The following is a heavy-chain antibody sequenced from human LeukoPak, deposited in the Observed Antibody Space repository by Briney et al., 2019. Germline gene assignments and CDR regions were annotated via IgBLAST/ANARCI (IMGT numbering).Heavy chain of an antibody. Sequence: SETLSLTCTVSGGSISSYYWSWIRQPPGKGLEWIGEINHSGSTNYNPSLKSRVTISVDTSKNQFSLKLSSVTAADTAVYYCTTVGYFDYYYMDVWGKGTTVTISS. V-gene: IGHV4-34*01. CDR1: GGSISSYY. J-gene: IGHJ6*03. D-gene: IGHD3-9*01. CDR2: INHSGST. CDR3: TTVGYFDYYYMDV.